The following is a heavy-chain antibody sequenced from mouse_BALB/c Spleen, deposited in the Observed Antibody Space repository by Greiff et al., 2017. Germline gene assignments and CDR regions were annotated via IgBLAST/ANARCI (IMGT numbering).Heavy chain of an antibody. CDR2: ISDGGSYT. D-gene: IGHD2-4*01. Sequence: EVQVVESGGGLVKPGGSLKLSCAASGFTFSDYYMYWVRQTPEKRLEWVATISDGGSYTYYPDSVKGRFTISRDNAKNNLYLQMSSLKSEDTAMYYCARGNDYDGGGNFDYWGQGTTLTVSS. V-gene: IGHV5-4*02. CDR1: GFTFSDYY. CDR3: ARGNDYDGGGNFDY. J-gene: IGHJ2*01.